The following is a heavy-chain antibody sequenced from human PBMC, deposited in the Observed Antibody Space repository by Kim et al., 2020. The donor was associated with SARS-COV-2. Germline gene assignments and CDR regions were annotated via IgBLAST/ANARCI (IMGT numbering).Heavy chain of an antibody. J-gene: IGHJ6*02. CDR3: ARDLSRFVDLWGIVGASPLSNGMDV. V-gene: IGHV1-46*01. CDR1: GYTFTSYD. CDR2: INPSGGST. D-gene: IGHD1-26*01. Sequence: ASVKVSCKASGYTFTSYDMHWVRQAPGQGLEWMGIINPSGGSTSDAKKFQGRVTMTRDTTTSTVYMELSSLRAEDTAVYYCARDLSRFVDLWGIVGASPLSNGMDVWGQGTTVTVSS.